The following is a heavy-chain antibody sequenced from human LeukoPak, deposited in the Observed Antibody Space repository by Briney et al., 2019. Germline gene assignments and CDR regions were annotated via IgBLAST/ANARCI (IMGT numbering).Heavy chain of an antibody. Sequence: TSETLSLTCTVSGGSITGYYWTWIRQPPGKGLEWIGYISDSGSTNYNPPLKSRVTMSVDSSNTEFSLRLNSVTAADTAVYYCARVFRGAVTSNWFDPWGQGTLVTVSS. J-gene: IGHJ5*02. CDR1: GGSITGYY. D-gene: IGHD4-17*01. V-gene: IGHV4-59*01. CDR3: ARVFRGAVTSNWFDP. CDR2: ISDSGST.